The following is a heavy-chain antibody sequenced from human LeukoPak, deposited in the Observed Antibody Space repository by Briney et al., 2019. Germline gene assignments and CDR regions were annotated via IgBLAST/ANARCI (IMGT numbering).Heavy chain of an antibody. V-gene: IGHV3-11*03. J-gene: IGHJ4*02. CDR3: AKGGHYDTRDAIDY. Sequence: GGSLRLSCTASGFTFSDYYMSWIRQAPGKGLEWVSYISGSSSYTNYADSVKGRFTISRDNSKNSLFLQMNSLTTEDTALYYCAKGGHYDTRDAIDYWGQGTLVTISS. CDR1: GFTFSDYY. D-gene: IGHD3-22*01. CDR2: ISGSSSYT.